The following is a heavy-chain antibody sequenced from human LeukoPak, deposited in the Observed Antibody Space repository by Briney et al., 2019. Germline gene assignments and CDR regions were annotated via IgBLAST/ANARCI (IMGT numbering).Heavy chain of an antibody. Sequence: SETLSLTCTVSGGSISSSSYYWGWIRQPPGKGLEWIGSIYYSGSTYYNPSLKSRVTISVDTSKNQFSLKVSSVTAADTAVYYCARQDIGSGYYDYWGQGTLVTVSS. J-gene: IGHJ4*02. V-gene: IGHV4-39*01. CDR1: GGSISSSSYY. CDR3: ARQDIGSGYYDY. D-gene: IGHD3-22*01. CDR2: IYYSGST.